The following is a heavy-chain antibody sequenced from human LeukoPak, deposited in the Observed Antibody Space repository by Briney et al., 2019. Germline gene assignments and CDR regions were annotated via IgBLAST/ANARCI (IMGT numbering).Heavy chain of an antibody. CDR1: GFTFSSYS. D-gene: IGHD6-19*01. Sequence: GGSLRLSCAASGFTFSSYSMNWVRQAPGKGLEWVSSISSSSSYIYYADSVKGRFTISRDNAKNSLYLQMNSLRAEDTAVYYCAVIAVAGAADAFDIWGQGTMVTVSS. CDR3: AVIAVAGAADAFDI. J-gene: IGHJ3*02. V-gene: IGHV3-21*01. CDR2: ISSSSSYI.